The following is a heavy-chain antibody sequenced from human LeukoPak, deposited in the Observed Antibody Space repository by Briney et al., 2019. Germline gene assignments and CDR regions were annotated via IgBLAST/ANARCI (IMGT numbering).Heavy chain of an antibody. Sequence: GGSLRLSCAASGFIVSAKYMGWVRQAPGKGLEWVSVIYSGGSTYYADSVKGRFTISRDNSKNTLYLQMNSLRAEDTAVYYCAKDPGIAAAGLLVSGYWGQGTLVTVSS. D-gene: IGHD6-13*01. J-gene: IGHJ4*02. CDR1: GFIVSAKY. CDR2: IYSGGST. CDR3: AKDPGIAAAGLLVSGY. V-gene: IGHV3-53*01.